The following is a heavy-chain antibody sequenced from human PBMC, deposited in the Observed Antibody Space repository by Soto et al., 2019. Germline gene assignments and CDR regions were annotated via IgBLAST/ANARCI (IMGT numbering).Heavy chain of an antibody. V-gene: IGHV4-59*01. D-gene: IGHD3-10*01. J-gene: IGHJ5*02. CDR2: IYYSGST. CDR3: ARESAGSGKNNWFDP. Sequence: QVQLQESGPGLVKPSETLSLTCTVSGGSISTYYWSWLRQPPGKGLEWIGFIYYSGSTNYNPSLNSRFTISVDTSQNQLSLKLTSVTAADTAVYYCARESAGSGKNNWFDPWGQGTLVTVSS. CDR1: GGSISTYY.